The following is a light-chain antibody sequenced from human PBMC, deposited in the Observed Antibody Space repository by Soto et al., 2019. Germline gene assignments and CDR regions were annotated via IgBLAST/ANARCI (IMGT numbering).Light chain of an antibody. CDR3: CSYAGSYTYYV. J-gene: IGLJ1*01. CDR1: SSDVGTYNS. V-gene: IGLV2-11*01. CDR2: DVS. Sequence: QSALTQPRSVSGSPGQSVTISCTGTSSDVGTYNSVSWYQQHPVKAPKLMIYDVSKRPSGVPDRFSGSKSGNTASLTISGLQADDEADYYCCSYAGSYTYYVFGTGTKLTVL.